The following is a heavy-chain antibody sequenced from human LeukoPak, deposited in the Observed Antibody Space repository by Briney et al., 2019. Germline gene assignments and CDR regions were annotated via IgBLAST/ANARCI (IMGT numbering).Heavy chain of an antibody. CDR1: GGSISSGGYS. CDR3: ARAYCSGTSCYKGYWYFDL. Sequence: SETLSLTCAVSGGSISSGGYSWSWIRQPPGKGLEWIGYIYHSGSTYYNPSLKSRVTISVDRSKNQFSLKLSSVTAADTAVYYCARAYCSGTSCYKGYWYFDLWGRGTLVTVSS. CDR2: IYHSGST. J-gene: IGHJ2*01. V-gene: IGHV4-30-2*01. D-gene: IGHD2-2*02.